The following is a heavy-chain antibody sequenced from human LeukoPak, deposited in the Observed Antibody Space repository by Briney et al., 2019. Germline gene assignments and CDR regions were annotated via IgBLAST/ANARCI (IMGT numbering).Heavy chain of an antibody. CDR3: AAGGYYLYSFDY. D-gene: IGHD3-22*01. CDR2: IYYSGST. J-gene: IGHJ4*02. CDR1: GGSISSGGYY. V-gene: IGHV4-31*03. Sequence: SETLSLTCTVSGGSISSGGYYWSWIRQHPGKGLEWIGYIYYSGSTYYNPSLKSRVTISVDTSKNHFSLKLRSVTAAATAVYYCAAGGYYLYSFDYWGQGPLVTVSS.